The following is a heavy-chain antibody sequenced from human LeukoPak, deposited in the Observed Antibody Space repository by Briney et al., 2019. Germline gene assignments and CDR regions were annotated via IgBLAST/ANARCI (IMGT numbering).Heavy chain of an antibody. CDR3: ARDMSRGLYYDSSYSEF. Sequence: ASVKVSCKASGYTFTTHYMHWLRQAPGQGLEWMGIINPSGGSTTYAQKFQGRVTVTRDMSTSTVYMEVSSLRSEDTAVYYCARDMSRGLYYDSSYSEFWGQGTLVTVSS. J-gene: IGHJ4*02. CDR1: GYTFTTHY. D-gene: IGHD3-22*01. V-gene: IGHV1-46*01. CDR2: INPSGGST.